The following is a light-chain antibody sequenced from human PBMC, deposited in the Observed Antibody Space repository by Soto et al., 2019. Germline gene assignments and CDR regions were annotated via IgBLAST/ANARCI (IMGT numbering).Light chain of an antibody. J-gene: IGKJ1*01. CDR1: QTLLHSNGHNY. CDR3: MQTLQTPPWT. Sequence: DVVMTQSPLSLPVIPGEPASISCRSSQTLLHSNGHNYLDWYLQKPGQSPQLLIYLGSNRASGVPDRFSGSGSGTEFTLKISKLEAEDVGIYYCMQTLQTPPWTFGQGTKVEIK. V-gene: IGKV2-28*01. CDR2: LGS.